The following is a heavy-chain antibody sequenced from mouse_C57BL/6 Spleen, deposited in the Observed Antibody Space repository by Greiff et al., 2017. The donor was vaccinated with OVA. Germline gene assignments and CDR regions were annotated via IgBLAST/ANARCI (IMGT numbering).Heavy chain of an antibody. Sequence: EVMLVESGGGLVQPGGSLSLSCAASGFTFTDYYMSWVSQPPGKALEWLGFIRNKANGYTTEYSASVKGRFTISRDNSQSILYLQMNALSAEDSATYYCARSFYDGYYAMDYWGQGTSVTVSS. CDR3: ARSFYDGYYAMDY. V-gene: IGHV7-3*01. CDR2: IRNKANGYTT. D-gene: IGHD2-3*01. CDR1: GFTFTDYY. J-gene: IGHJ4*01.